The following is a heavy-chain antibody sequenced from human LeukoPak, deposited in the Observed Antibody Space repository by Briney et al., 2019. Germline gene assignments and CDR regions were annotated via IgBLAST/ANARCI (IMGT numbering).Heavy chain of an antibody. CDR1: GYTFTGYY. V-gene: IGHV1-2*02. CDR3: AKDQVVVPAATRYYYYGMDV. Sequence: ASVKVSCKASGYTFTGYYMHWVRQAPGQGLEWMGWINPNSGGTKYAQKFQGRVTMTRDTSISTAYMELSRLRSDDTAVYYYAKDQVVVPAATRYYYYGMDVWGQGTTVTVSS. CDR2: INPNSGGT. D-gene: IGHD2-2*01. J-gene: IGHJ6*02.